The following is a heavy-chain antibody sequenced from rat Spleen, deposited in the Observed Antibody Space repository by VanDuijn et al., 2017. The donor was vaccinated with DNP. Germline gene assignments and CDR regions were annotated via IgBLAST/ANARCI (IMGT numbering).Heavy chain of an antibody. D-gene: IGHD1-9*01. J-gene: IGHJ2*01. CDR1: GYTFTSNY. CDR3: ARWNNGYKGFDY. CDR2: IDMGSGGS. Sequence: QVQLQQSGAELAKPGSSVKISCKASGYTFTSNYIGWIKQTTGQGLEYIGYIDMGSGGSNSNEKFKGKATLTVDKSSSTAFMQLSSLTPDDSAVYYCARWNNGYKGFDYWGQGVMITVSS. V-gene: IGHV1-43*01.